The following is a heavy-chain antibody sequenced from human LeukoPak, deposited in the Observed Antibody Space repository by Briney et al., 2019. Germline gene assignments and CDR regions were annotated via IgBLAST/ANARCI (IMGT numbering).Heavy chain of an antibody. Sequence: SETLSLTCTVSGYSISSGYYWGWIRQPPGKGLEWIGSINHSGSTNYNPSLKSRVTISVDTSKNQFSLKLSSVTAADTAVHYCAREKIAYYDGSGRGWFDPWGQGTLVTVSS. J-gene: IGHJ5*02. CDR3: AREKIAYYDGSGRGWFDP. CDR1: GYSISSGYY. D-gene: IGHD3-22*01. V-gene: IGHV4-38-2*02. CDR2: INHSGST.